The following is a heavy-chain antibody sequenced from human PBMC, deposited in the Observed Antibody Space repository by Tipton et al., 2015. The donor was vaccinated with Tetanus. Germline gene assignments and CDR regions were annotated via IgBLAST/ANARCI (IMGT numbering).Heavy chain of an antibody. CDR1: GSSMSSSY. J-gene: IGHJ4*02. D-gene: IGHD2/OR15-2a*01. Sequence: TLSLTCSVSGSSMSSSYWSWVRQTPDKRLEWIGYITYSARTKYNPSLRSRVTLSLEASKNEFSLRLSSVTAADTAVYHCARVKVSVYGPQVDYSLDSGGQGTLVTVSS. CDR3: ARVKVSVYGPQVDYSLDS. CDR2: ITYSART. V-gene: IGHV4-59*01.